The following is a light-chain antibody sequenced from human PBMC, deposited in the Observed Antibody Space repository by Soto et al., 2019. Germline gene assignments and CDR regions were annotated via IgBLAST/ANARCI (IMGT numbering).Light chain of an antibody. CDR2: EVT. V-gene: IGLV2-14*01. CDR1: SSDIGTYNY. Sequence: QSALTQPASVSGSPGQSITISCTGTSSDIGTYNYVSWYQQHPGKAPKLIIYEVTNRPSGVPNRFSGSKSGNTASLTISGLQAEDEADYYCSSYTNSIALFGGGTKLTVL. J-gene: IGLJ3*02. CDR3: SSYTNSIAL.